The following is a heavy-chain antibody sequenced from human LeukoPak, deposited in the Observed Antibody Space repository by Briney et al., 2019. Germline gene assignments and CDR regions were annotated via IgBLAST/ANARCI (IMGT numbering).Heavy chain of an antibody. V-gene: IGHV3-15*01. J-gene: IGHJ4*02. CDR1: GFTFSNAW. CDR3: TTLSSVWGSYRYYFDY. CDR2: IKSKTDGGTT. Sequence: PGGSLRPSCAASGFTFSNAWMSWVRQAPGKGLEWVGRIKSKTDGGTTDYAAPVKGRFTISRDDSKNTLYLQMNSLKTEDTAVYYCTTLSSVWGSYRYYFDYWGQGTLVTVSS. D-gene: IGHD3-16*02.